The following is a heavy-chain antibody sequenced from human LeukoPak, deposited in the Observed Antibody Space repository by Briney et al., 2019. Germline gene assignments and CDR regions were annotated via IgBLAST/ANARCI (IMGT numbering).Heavy chain of an antibody. CDR1: GGSISPYY. D-gene: IGHD6-19*01. CDR3: AGPTSSGWHGDFDY. Sequence: SETLSLTCTVSGGSISPYYWSWIRQSPGKGLEWIGRIHYSGSTIYNPSLKSRVSISVDTSKNQFSLKLSSATAADTAVYYCAGPTSSGWHGDFDYWGQGTLVTASS. V-gene: IGHV4-59*08. CDR2: IHYSGST. J-gene: IGHJ4*02.